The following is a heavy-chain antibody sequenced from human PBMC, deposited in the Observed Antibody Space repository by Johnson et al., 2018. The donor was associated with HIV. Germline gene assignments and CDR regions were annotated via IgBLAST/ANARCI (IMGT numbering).Heavy chain of an antibody. D-gene: IGHD2-21*02. CDR1: GFSFDDYA. CDR2: INWNSNNI. J-gene: IGHJ3*02. V-gene: IGHV3-9*01. CDR3: AKVLVVVTASGAFDI. Sequence: VQLVESGGGLVQPGRSLRLSCAASGFSFDDYAMHWVRQVPGKGLEWVSGINWNSNNIAYADSVKGRFTISRDNAKNSLYLQMNSLRPEDTALYYCAKVLVVVTASGAFDIWGQGTMVTVYS.